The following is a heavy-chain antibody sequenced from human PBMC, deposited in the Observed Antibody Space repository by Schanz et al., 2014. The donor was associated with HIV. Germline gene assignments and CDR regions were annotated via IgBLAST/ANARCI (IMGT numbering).Heavy chain of an antibody. J-gene: IGHJ4*02. D-gene: IGHD3-22*01. CDR2: ISYDGTKK. CDR1: GFNFNSYG. Sequence: QEQLVESGGGVVQPGRSLRLSCVASGFNFNSYGMHWVRQAPGKGLEWVAVISYDGTKKSYADSVNGRFTISRDNSKNTLYLQMTTLRIDDTAVYYCAKPEYDSRGNSQSHFDYWGQGTLVTVSS. CDR3: AKPEYDSRGNSQSHFDY. V-gene: IGHV3-30*18.